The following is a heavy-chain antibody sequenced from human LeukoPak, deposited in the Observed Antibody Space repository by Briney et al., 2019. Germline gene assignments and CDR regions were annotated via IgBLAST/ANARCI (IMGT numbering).Heavy chain of an antibody. D-gene: IGHD5-12*01. CDR3: ASLRDSDYDFDY. J-gene: IGHJ4*02. V-gene: IGHV4-39*01. CDR1: GGSITSSAYY. Sequence: SETLSLTCNVSGGSITSSAYYWGWVRQPPGKGLEWIGSIYYSGSIYYNPSLKTRVTMSVDTSKNQFSLSVTSLTAADTALYYCASLRDSDYDFDYWGQGILATVSS. CDR2: IYYSGSI.